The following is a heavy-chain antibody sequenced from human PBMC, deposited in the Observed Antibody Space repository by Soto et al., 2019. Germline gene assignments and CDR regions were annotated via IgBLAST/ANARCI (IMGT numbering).Heavy chain of an antibody. CDR2: IYYSGTS. CDR1: GGSISDDTYY. J-gene: IGHJ5*02. V-gene: IGHV4-39*01. CDR3: ARLHCDSPNCVPLDP. D-gene: IGHD2-2*01. Sequence: QLQLQESGPGLVKPSETLSLTCTVSGGSISDDTYYWGWIRQPPGKGLEWIGSIYYSGTSSYNPSPKRRVTRXXDXSXKQLSLRLSSVTAADTAVYYCARLHCDSPNCVPLDPWGQGTLVIVSS.